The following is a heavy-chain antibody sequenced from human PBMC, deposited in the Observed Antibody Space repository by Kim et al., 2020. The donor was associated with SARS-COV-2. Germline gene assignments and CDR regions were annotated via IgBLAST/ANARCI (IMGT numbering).Heavy chain of an antibody. J-gene: IGHJ4*02. Sequence: SQTLSLTCVISGDSVSSDSAAWHWIRQSPSRGLEWLGRTYYRSKWYYDYADSVKSRITINPDTSKNQFSLQLKSVTPEDTAMYYCARDHHYSIDYWGQGTLVIAST. D-gene: IGHD1-26*01. CDR2: TYYRSKWYY. CDR1: GDSVSSDSAA. CDR3: ARDHHYSIDY. V-gene: IGHV6-1*01.